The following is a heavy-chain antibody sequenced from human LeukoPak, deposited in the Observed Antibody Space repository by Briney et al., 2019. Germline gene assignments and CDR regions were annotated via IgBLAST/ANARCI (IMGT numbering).Heavy chain of an antibody. CDR2: INHSGST. V-gene: IGHV4-34*01. Sequence: PSETLSLTCAVYGGSLSGYYWSWIRQPPGKGLEWIGEINHSGSTNYNPSLKSRVTISVETSKNQFSLKLSSVTAADTAVYYCARGGGGYSGYGSDFDYWGQGTLVTVSS. J-gene: IGHJ4*02. CDR3: ARGGGGYSGYGSDFDY. CDR1: GGSLSGYY. D-gene: IGHD5-12*01.